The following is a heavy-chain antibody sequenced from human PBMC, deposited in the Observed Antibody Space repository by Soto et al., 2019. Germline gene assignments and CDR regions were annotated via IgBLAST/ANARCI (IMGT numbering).Heavy chain of an antibody. J-gene: IGHJ6*02. CDR1: GGSISSYY. Sequence: SETLSLTCTVSGGSISSYYWSWIRQPPGKGLEWIGYIYYSGSTNYNPSLKSRVTISVDTSKNQFSLKLSSVTAADTAVYYCARLPSYYSDSCGYHYPYYHYGMGGWGPGTNVTVA. CDR3: ARLPSYYSDSCGYHYPYYHYGMGG. CDR2: IYYSGST. V-gene: IGHV4-59*01. D-gene: IGHD3-22*01.